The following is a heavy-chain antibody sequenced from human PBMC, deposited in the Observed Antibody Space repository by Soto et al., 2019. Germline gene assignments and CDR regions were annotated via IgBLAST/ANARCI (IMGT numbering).Heavy chain of an antibody. V-gene: IGHV1-18*01. D-gene: IGHD1-1*01. CDR3: ARGATRGYYFDT. Sequence: QVQLVQSGTEVKKPGASVTVSCKASGYTFSTYGISWVRQAPGQGLEWMGWISTYNGNTNYAQKLQGRVTMTTDTSTSTAYMELRSLRSDDTAVYYCARGATRGYYFDTWGQGTLVTVSS. J-gene: IGHJ4*02. CDR2: ISTYNGNT. CDR1: GYTFSTYG.